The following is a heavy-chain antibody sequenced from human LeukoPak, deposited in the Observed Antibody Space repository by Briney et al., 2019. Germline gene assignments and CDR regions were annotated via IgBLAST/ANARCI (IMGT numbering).Heavy chain of an antibody. Sequence: SETLSLTCTVSGGSISSSSYYWGWIRQPPGKGLEWIGSIYYSGSTYYNPSLKSRVTISVDTSRNQFSLKLSSVTAADTAVYYCARHGRLDRASSSSGDDAFDIWGQGTMVTVSS. CDR2: IYYSGST. D-gene: IGHD6-6*01. CDR1: GGSISSSSYY. J-gene: IGHJ3*02. CDR3: ARHGRLDRASSSSGDDAFDI. V-gene: IGHV4-39*01.